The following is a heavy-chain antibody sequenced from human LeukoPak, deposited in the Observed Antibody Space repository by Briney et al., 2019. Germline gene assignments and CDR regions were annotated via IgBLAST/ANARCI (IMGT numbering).Heavy chain of an antibody. J-gene: IGHJ4*02. CDR2: IWYDGSNK. CDR1: GFTFSSYG. CDR3: AKAIVSSRWFDY. V-gene: IGHV3-33*06. Sequence: GRSLRLSCAASGFTFSSYGMHWVRQAPGKGLEWVAVIWYDGSNKYYADSVKGRFTISRDNSKKTLYLQMNSLRAEDTAVYYCAKAIVSSRWFDYWGQGTLVTVSS. D-gene: IGHD6-13*01.